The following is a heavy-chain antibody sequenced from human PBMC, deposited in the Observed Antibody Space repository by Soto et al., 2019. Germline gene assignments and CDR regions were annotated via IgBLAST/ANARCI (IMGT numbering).Heavy chain of an antibody. CDR3: AKDGDYYDSSGYFDY. V-gene: IGHV3-23*01. D-gene: IGHD3-22*01. J-gene: IGHJ4*02. Sequence: GGSLRLSCAASGFTFSSYAMSWVRQAPGKGLGWVSAISGSGGSTYYADSVKGRFTISRDNSKNTLYLQMNSLRAEDTAVYYCAKDGDYYDSSGYFDYWGQGTLVTVSS. CDR1: GFTFSSYA. CDR2: ISGSGGST.